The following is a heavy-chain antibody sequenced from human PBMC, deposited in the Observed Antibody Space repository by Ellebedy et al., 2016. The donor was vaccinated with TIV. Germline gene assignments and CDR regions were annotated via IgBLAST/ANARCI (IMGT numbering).Heavy chain of an antibody. CDR3: ARRYRVVTPSYWHFDL. V-gene: IGHV5-51*01. CDR1: GYSFSNYW. J-gene: IGHJ2*01. CDR2: IYPADSDT. Sequence: GESLKISCKASGYSFSNYWIGWVRQMRGKGLEWMGIIYPADSDTRYSPSFQGQVIISADKFTSTTYLQWNSLKASDTAMYYCARRYRVVTPSYWHFDLWGRGTLVTVSS. D-gene: IGHD3-3*01.